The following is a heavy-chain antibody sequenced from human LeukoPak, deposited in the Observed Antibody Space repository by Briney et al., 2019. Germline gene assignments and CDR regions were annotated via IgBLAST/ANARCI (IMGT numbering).Heavy chain of an antibody. Sequence: GGSLRLSCAASGFTFSSYAMSWVRQAPGKGLEWVSAISASGGSTFYADSVKGRFTISRDNSQNALYLQMNSLRAEDTALYYCAKGRGYSGYDFFDYWGQGTLVTVSS. D-gene: IGHD5-12*01. CDR3: AKGRGYSGYDFFDY. V-gene: IGHV3-23*01. CDR1: GFTFSSYA. J-gene: IGHJ4*02. CDR2: ISASGGST.